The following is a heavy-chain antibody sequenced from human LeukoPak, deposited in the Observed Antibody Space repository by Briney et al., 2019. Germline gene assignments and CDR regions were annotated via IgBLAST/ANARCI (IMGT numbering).Heavy chain of an antibody. CDR1: GFSLPTRAEA. J-gene: IGHJ4*02. D-gene: IGHD3-10*01. CDR3: AHRRSFGSGTSPEFDF. V-gene: IGHV2-5*02. CDR2: IYWDDEK. Sequence: SGPTLVKPTQPLTLTCTFSGFSLPTRAEAVAWIRQPPGKALEWLGLIYWDDEKRYSPSLRRRLTIIKDTSKNQVVLTVTNMDPVDTATYYCAHRRSFGSGTSPEFDFWGQGTLVTVSS.